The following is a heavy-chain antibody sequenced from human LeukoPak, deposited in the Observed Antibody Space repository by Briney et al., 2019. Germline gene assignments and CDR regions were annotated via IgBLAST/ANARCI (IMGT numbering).Heavy chain of an antibody. CDR3: AAIRGYYGSSSHDFDI. J-gene: IGHJ3*02. D-gene: IGHD3-10*01. Sequence: SVKVSCKASGFIFSSSAMQWVRQARGQRLEWKGWSVVGSGYTNYAQKFQERVTITRDMSTSTAYMEVSSLRSEDTAVYYCAAIRGYYGSSSHDFDIWGQGTMVTVSS. CDR1: GFIFSSSA. V-gene: IGHV1-58*02. CDR2: SVVGSGYT.